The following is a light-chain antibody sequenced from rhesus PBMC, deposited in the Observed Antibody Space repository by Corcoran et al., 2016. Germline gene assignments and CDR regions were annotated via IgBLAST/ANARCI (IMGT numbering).Light chain of an antibody. CDR3: LQHDSYPRT. CDR1: QGIRSY. Sequence: DIQMTQSPSSLSASVGDTVTITCRASQGIRSYLNWFQQKPGKAPKLLVYAASSLESGVPSRFSGSGSGTAFTLTISRLQPEVFAAYYCLQHDSYPRTFGQGTKVEIK. J-gene: IGKJ1*01. V-gene: IGKV1-28*01. CDR2: AAS.